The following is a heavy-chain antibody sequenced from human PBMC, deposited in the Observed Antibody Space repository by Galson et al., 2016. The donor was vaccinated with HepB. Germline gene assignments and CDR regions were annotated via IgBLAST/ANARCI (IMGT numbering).Heavy chain of an antibody. Sequence: SLRLSCAASGFTFSNYAMSWVRQAPGKGLEGVSGINGIGGSTFYADSVKGRFTISRDNSKNTLYLEMNSLRVEDTAVYYCAKDLEGSGWFHDAFDIWGQGTMVTVSS. CDR2: INGIGGST. CDR3: AKDLEGSGWFHDAFDI. J-gene: IGHJ3*02. D-gene: IGHD6-19*01. CDR1: GFTFSNYA. V-gene: IGHV3-23*01.